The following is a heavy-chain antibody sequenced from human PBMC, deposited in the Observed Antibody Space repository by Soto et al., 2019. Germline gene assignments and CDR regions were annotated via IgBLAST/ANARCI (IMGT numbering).Heavy chain of an antibody. V-gene: IGHV4-31*03. Sequence: TLSLTCSVSGGSISSGGYCWSWIRQHPGKGLEWIGYIYYSGSTYYNPSLKSRVTISVDTSKNQFPLKLSSVTAADTAVYYCARGKSYFDYWGQGTLVTAPQ. CDR3: ARGKSYFDY. CDR1: GGSISSGGYC. CDR2: IYYSGST. J-gene: IGHJ4*02.